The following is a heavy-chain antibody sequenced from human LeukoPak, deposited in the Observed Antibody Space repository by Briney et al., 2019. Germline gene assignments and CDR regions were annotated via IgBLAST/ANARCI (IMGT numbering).Heavy chain of an antibody. V-gene: IGHV5-10-1*01. D-gene: IGHD3-10*01. CDR3: ARPLWFGELYY. Sequence: GESLKISCKGSGYSFTSYWIIWVRQMPGEGVEWMVRIDPSDSSTNYSPSFQGHVTISADKSLSTAYLQWSSLKASDTAMYYCARPLWFGELYYWGQGTLVTVSS. CDR1: GYSFTSYW. CDR2: IDPSDSST. J-gene: IGHJ4*02.